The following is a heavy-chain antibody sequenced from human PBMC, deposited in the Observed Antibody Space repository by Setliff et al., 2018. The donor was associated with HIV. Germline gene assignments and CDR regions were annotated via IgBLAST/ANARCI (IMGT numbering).Heavy chain of an antibody. CDR3: ARDGLTVPYCGGDCYDWYFDL. D-gene: IGHD2-21*02. CDR1: GYTFTTYG. CDR2: INAGNGNT. V-gene: IGHV1-3*01. Sequence: ASVKVSCKPSGYTFTTYGLSWVRQAPGQRLEWMGWINAGNGNTKYSQKFQGRVTITRDTSASTAYMELSSLRSEDTAVYYCARDGLTVPYCGGDCYDWYFDLWGRGTLVTVSS. J-gene: IGHJ2*01.